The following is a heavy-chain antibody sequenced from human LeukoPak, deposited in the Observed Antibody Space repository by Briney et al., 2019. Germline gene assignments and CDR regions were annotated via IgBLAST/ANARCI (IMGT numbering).Heavy chain of an antibody. V-gene: IGHV4-34*01. D-gene: IGHD3-22*01. CDR2: INHSGST. CDR3: AREAPDYYDSSGYYFDY. CDR1: GGSFSGYY. Sequence: PSETLSLTCAVYGGSFSGYYWSWIRQPPGKGLEWIGEINHSGSTNYNPSLKSRVTISVDTSKNQFSLKLSSVTAADTAVYYCAREAPDYYDSSGYYFDYWGQGTLVTVSS. J-gene: IGHJ4*02.